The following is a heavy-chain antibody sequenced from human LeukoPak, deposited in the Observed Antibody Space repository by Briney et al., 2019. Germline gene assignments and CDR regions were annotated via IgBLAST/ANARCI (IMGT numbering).Heavy chain of an antibody. D-gene: IGHD3-22*01. CDR2: ISGSGGST. CDR1: GFKFSDHY. J-gene: IGHJ4*02. V-gene: IGHV3-23*01. CDR3: AKESIMVIDYFDY. Sequence: PGGSLRLSCAASGFKFSDHYIDWVRQAPGKGLEWVSAISGSGGSTYYADSVKGRFTISRDNSKNTLYLQMNSLRAEDTAVYYCAKESIMVIDYFDYWGQGTLVTVSS.